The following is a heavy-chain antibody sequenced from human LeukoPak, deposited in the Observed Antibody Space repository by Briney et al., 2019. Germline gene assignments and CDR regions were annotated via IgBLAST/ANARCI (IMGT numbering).Heavy chain of an antibody. D-gene: IGHD3-3*01. CDR1: GGTFSSYA. J-gene: IGHJ6*02. V-gene: IGHV1-69*13. CDR3: ATGGYDFWSGYPLYGMDV. CDR2: IIPIFGTA. Sequence: SVKVSCKASGGTFSSYAISWVRQAPGQGLEWMGGIIPIFGTADYAQKFQGRVTITADESTSTAYMELSSLRSEDTAVYYCATGGYDFWSGYPLYGMDVWGQGTTVTVSS.